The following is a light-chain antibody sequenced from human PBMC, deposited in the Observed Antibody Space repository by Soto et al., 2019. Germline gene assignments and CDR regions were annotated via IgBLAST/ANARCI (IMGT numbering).Light chain of an antibody. V-gene: IGKV3-11*01. CDR2: DAS. CDR3: QQRSNWPPAWT. CDR1: QSVSNY. Sequence: VLPQSPATLSLSPGERATLSCRASQSVSNYLAWYQQKPGQVPRLLIYDASNRATGIPARFSGSGSGTDFTLTISRLEPEDFAVYYCQQRSNWPPAWTFGQGTTGDIK. J-gene: IGKJ1*01.